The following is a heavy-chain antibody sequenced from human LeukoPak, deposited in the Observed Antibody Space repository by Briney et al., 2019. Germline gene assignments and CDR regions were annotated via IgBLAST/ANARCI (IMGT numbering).Heavy chain of an antibody. CDR3: AKGGSGSYYSLLNWFDP. CDR2: ISGSDFNT. D-gene: IGHD3-10*01. J-gene: IGHJ5*02. V-gene: IGHV3-23*01. CDR1: GFTFSSYA. Sequence: PGGSLRLSCAASGFTFSSYAMSWVRQAPGRGLEWVSTISGSDFNTYYADSVKGRFTISRDNSKNTLSLQMNSLRAEDTAVYYCAKGGSGSYYSLLNWFDPWGQGTLVTVSS.